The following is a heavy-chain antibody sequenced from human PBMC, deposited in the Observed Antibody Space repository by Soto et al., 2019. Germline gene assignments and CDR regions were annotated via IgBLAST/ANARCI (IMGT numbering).Heavy chain of an antibody. V-gene: IGHV3-53*01. J-gene: IGHJ6*02. D-gene: IGHD3-22*01. CDR1: GLTVSSNY. Sequence: GGSLRLSCTASGLTVSSNYMSWVRQAPGKGLEWVSVIYSGGGTYYADSVKGRFTISRDISRNTLYLEMNFLRAEDTAVYYCAREGYHDTSGLDVWGQGTTVTVSS. CDR3: AREGYHDTSGLDV. CDR2: IYSGGGT.